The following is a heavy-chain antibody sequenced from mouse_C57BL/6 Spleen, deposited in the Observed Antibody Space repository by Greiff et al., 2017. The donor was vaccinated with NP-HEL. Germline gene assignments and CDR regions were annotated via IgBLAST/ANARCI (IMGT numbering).Heavy chain of an antibody. J-gene: IGHJ1*03. V-gene: IGHV1-80*01. CDR2: IYPGDGDT. Sequence: VQLQESGAELVKPGASVKISCKASGYAFSSYWMNWVKQRPGKGLEWIGQIYPGDGDTNYNGKFKGKATLTADKSSSTAYMQLSSLTSEDSAVYFCARERYYGSYWYFDVWGTGTTVTVSS. CDR3: ARERYYGSYWYFDV. CDR1: GYAFSSYW. D-gene: IGHD1-1*01.